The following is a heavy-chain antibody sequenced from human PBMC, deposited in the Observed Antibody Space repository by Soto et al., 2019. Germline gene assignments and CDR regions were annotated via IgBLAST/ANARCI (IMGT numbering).Heavy chain of an antibody. D-gene: IGHD2-8*01. CDR3: VRLIGNSWLDS. CDR1: GDSVSSNSAA. J-gene: IGHJ5*01. CDR2: TYYRSKWYF. V-gene: IGHV6-1*01. Sequence: QVQLQQSGPGLVKPSQTLSLTCAISGDSVSSNSAAWNWIRQSASRGLEWLGRTYYRSKWYFDSAVSVKSRITTNPDTSNNKLFLHLNSVTPDDTAVYSCVRLIGNSWLDSWGQGTLVTVSS.